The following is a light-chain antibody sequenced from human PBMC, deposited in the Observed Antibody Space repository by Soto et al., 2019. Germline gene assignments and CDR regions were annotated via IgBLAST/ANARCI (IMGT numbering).Light chain of an antibody. V-gene: IGLV3-25*03. CDR1: ALPKQY. Sequence: SYELTHPPSVSVSSGQTYRITCSGDALPKQYAYWYQQKPGQAPVLVIYKDSERPSGIPERFSGPSSGTTVTLAISGVQAEDEADYYCQSADSSGTYVVFSGGTKLTVL. CDR2: KDS. J-gene: IGLJ2*01. CDR3: QSADSSGTYVV.